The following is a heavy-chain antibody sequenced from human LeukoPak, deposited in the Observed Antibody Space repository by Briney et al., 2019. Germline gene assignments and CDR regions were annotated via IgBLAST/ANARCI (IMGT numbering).Heavy chain of an antibody. CDR2: IYSGGST. CDR3: ARDPPLDGWGDY. Sequence: PGGSLTLSCAASGFTFSSYSMNWVRQAPGKGLEWVSLIYSGGSTYYADSVKGRFTISRDNSKNTLYLQMNSLSAEDTAVYYCARDPPLDGWGDYWGQGTLVTVSS. J-gene: IGHJ4*02. CDR1: GFTFSSYS. D-gene: IGHD3-10*01. V-gene: IGHV3-53*01.